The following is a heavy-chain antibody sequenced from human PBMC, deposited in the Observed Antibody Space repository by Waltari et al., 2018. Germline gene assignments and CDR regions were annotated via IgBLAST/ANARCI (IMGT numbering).Heavy chain of an antibody. CDR3: ATSGRYNWNDGYYYYGMDV. D-gene: IGHD1-1*01. Sequence: QVQLVQSGAEVKKPGASVKVSCKVYGYTLTELSMHWVRQAPGKGLEWMGGFDPEDGETIYAQKFQGRVTMTEDTSTDTAYMELSSLRSEDTAVYYCATSGRYNWNDGYYYYGMDVWGQGTTVTVSS. CDR2: FDPEDGET. V-gene: IGHV1-24*01. J-gene: IGHJ6*02. CDR1: GYTLTELS.